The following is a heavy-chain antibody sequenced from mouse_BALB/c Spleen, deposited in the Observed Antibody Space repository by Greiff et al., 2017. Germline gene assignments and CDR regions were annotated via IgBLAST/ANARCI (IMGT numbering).Heavy chain of an antibody. CDR3: ARSNYYGSRNFDY. CDR2: IWGDGST. CDR1: GFSLTGYG. Sequence: VKVVESGPGLVAPSQSLSITCTVSGFSLTGYGVNWVRQPPGKGLEWLGMIWGDGSTDYNSALKSRLSISEDNSKSQVFLKMNSLQTDDTARYYCARSNYYGSRNFDYWGQGTTLTVSS. V-gene: IGHV2-6-7*01. D-gene: IGHD1-1*01. J-gene: IGHJ2*01.